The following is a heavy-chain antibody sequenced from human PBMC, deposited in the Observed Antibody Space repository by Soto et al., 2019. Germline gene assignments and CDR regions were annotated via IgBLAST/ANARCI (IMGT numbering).Heavy chain of an antibody. V-gene: IGHV3-7*01. CDR3: ARKAALVDY. D-gene: IGHD6-13*01. Sequence: EVQLVESGGGLVQPGGSLRLSCAASGFTFSSYRMTWVRQAPGKGLEWVASIKEDGGERYYVDSVKGRFTISRANAKNSLYLQMNSLRAEDTAVYYCARKAALVDYWGQGTLVTVSS. CDR2: IKEDGGER. J-gene: IGHJ4*02. CDR1: GFTFSSYR.